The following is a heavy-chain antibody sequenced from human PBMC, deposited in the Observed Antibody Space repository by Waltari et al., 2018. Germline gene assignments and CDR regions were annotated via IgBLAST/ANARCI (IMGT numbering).Heavy chain of an antibody. CDR1: GGSISSYH. J-gene: IGHJ4*02. CDR2: FLSSGSS. CDR3: ARAFYSSGWPVLDN. Sequence: QVQLQESGPGLVKPSETLSLTCTVSGGSISSYHWDWIRQPAGKGLEWIGRFLSSGSSDYNPSLKNRVTMSVDTSKNQFSLKLTSVTAADTAVYYCARAFYSSGWPVLDNWGQGTLVTVSS. V-gene: IGHV4-4*07. D-gene: IGHD6-19*01.